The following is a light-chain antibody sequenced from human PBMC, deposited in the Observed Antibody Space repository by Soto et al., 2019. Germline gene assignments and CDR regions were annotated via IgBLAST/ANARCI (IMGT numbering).Light chain of an antibody. Sequence: QTVVTQEPSFSVSPGGTVTLTCGLSSGSVSTNYFASWYQQTPGQAPRTLIHSTNIRSYGVPDRFSGSILGNKAALIITGAQAHDESDYYCVLFMGRGIWLFGGGTQLTVL. J-gene: IGLJ2*01. V-gene: IGLV8-61*01. CDR3: VLFMGRGIWL. CDR1: SGSVSTNYF. CDR2: STN.